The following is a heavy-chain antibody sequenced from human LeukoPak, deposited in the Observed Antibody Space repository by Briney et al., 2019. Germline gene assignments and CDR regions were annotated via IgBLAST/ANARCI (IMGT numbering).Heavy chain of an antibody. CDR3: ARLIRSGYDQQGYYMDV. V-gene: IGHV5-51*01. CDR2: IYPGDSDT. Sequence: GESLKISCKGSGYSFTRYWIGWVRQMPGKGLERMGIIYPGDSDTRYSPSFQGQVTISADKSISTPYLQCSSLKASDTAMYYCARLIRSGYDQQGYYMDVWGKGTTVTVSS. D-gene: IGHD5-12*01. CDR1: GYSFTRYW. J-gene: IGHJ6*03.